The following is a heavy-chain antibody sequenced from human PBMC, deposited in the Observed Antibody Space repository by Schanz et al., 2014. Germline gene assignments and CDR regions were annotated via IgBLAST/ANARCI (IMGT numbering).Heavy chain of an antibody. D-gene: IGHD1-26*01. CDR1: GFSFSDYY. J-gene: IGHJ2*01. Sequence: PGGSLRLSCAASGFSFSDYYMSWIRQAPGKGLEWISFINTGSNYINYADSVKGRFTISRDNTKNSLFLQLNSLRADDTAVYYCARNRGSGGQNWYFDLWGRGTRVTVSS. CDR2: INTGSNYI. V-gene: IGHV3-11*03. CDR3: ARNRGSGGQNWYFDL.